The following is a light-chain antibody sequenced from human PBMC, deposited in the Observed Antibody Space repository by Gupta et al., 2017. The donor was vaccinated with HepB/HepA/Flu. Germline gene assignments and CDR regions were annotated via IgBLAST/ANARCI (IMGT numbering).Light chain of an antibody. Sequence: DIQMTQSPSTLSASVGDRVTITCRASQSISSWLAWYQQKPGKAPKLLIYKASSLESGVPSRFSGSGSGTEFTLTISILQPDDFATYYYQQYNSWWTFGQGTKVEIK. V-gene: IGKV1-5*03. CDR2: KAS. J-gene: IGKJ1*01. CDR1: QSISSW. CDR3: QQYNSWWT.